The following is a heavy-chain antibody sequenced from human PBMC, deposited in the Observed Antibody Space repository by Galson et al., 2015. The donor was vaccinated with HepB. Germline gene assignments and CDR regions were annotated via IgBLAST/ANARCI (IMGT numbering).Heavy chain of an antibody. CDR3: ATRGQAMAD. CDR2: INEDGSDK. D-gene: IGHD6-19*01. CDR1: GFPFNTYW. Sequence: SLRLSCAASGFPFNTYWMTWVRQAPGKGLEWVANINEDGSDKNYVDSVKGRFIISRDNAKRALYLQMNILRADDTAVYYCATRGQAMADWGQGTLVTVSS. V-gene: IGHV3-7*01. J-gene: IGHJ4*02.